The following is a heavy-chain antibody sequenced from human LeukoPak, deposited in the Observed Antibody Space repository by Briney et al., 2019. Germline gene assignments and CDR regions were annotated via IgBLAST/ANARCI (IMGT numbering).Heavy chain of an antibody. J-gene: IGHJ6*03. CDR3: ARGRLLRAAMVTSYYYYMDV. D-gene: IGHD5-18*01. Sequence: GASVKVSCKASGYTFTDYFIHWVRQAPGQGLEWMGWVNPHSGGRNLAQKFQGRVTMTRDTSSTTAYLELSRLRSDDTAVYYCARGRLLRAAMVTSYYYYMDVWGKGTTVTISS. V-gene: IGHV1-2*02. CDR2: VNPHSGGR. CDR1: GYTFTDYF.